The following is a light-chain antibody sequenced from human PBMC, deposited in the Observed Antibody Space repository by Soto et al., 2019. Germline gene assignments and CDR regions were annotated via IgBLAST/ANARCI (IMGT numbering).Light chain of an antibody. CDR1: QVISNT. J-gene: IGKJ5*01. V-gene: IGKV1-13*02. CDR2: DAS. CDR3: QQFNSYPLT. Sequence: ALQLTQSPSSLSASVGDRVTITCRASQVISNTLAWYQQKPGKVPQLLIFDASTLESGVPSRFSGSGSGTDFTLTISSLQPEDFATYFCQQFNSYPLTFGQGTRLEIK.